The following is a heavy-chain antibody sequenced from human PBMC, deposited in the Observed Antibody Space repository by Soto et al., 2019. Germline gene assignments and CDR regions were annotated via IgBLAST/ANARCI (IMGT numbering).Heavy chain of an antibody. D-gene: IGHD1-26*01. V-gene: IGHV1-2*02. CDR2: INPNSGGT. Sequence: GASVKVSCKASGYTFTGYYMHWLRQAPGQGLEWMGWINPNSGGTNYAQKFQGRVTMTRDTSISTAYMELSRLRSDDTAVYYCARDSSGSYPRNWFDPWGQGTLVTVSS. CDR3: ARDSSGSYPRNWFDP. CDR1: GYTFTGYY. J-gene: IGHJ5*02.